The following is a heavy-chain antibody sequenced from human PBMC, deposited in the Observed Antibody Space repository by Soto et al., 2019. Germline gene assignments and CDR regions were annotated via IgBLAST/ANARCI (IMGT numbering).Heavy chain of an antibody. Sequence: ASVKVSCKASGYTFTSYGISWVRQAPGQGLEWMGWISAYNGNTNYAQKLRGRVTMTTDTSTSTAYMELRSLRSDDTAVYYCATVPDYYDSSGYLDYWGQGTLVTVSS. CDR1: GYTFTSYG. J-gene: IGHJ4*02. D-gene: IGHD3-22*01. CDR2: ISAYNGNT. CDR3: ATVPDYYDSSGYLDY. V-gene: IGHV1-18*04.